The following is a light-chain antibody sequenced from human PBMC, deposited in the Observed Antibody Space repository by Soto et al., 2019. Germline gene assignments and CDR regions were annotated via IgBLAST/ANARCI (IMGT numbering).Light chain of an antibody. V-gene: IGLV2-14*01. CDR3: SSYTSSSTYV. CDR1: SSDLGAYNY. Sequence: QSALTQPASVSGSPGQSITISCTGTSSDLGAYNYVSWYQQHPGKAPKLMIYDVSNRPSGVSNRFSGSKSGNTASLTISGLQAEDEDDYYCSSYTSSSTYVFGTGTKLTVL. CDR2: DVS. J-gene: IGLJ1*01.